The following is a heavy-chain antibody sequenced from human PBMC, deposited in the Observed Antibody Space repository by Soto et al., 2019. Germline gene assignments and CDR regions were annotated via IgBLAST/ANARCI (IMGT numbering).Heavy chain of an antibody. V-gene: IGHV4-59*08. D-gene: IGHD1-26*01. Sequence: SETLSVTCTVSGGFISNCCWSWIRQPPGKGLEWIGYSYYSDSTNYNPSLKTRVTISVDTSKSQFSLQLSSVTAADTAVYYCARQVGPGTVLAWFDPWGQGTQVTVSS. CDR3: ARQVGPGTVLAWFDP. J-gene: IGHJ5*02. CDR2: SYYSDST. CDR1: GGFISNCC.